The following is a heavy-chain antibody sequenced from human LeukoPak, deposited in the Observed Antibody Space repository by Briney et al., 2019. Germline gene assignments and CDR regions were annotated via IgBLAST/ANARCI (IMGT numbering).Heavy chain of an antibody. J-gene: IGHJ4*02. Sequence: PSETLSLTCAVYGGSFSGYYWSWIRQPPGKGLEWIGEINHSGSTNYNPSLKSRVTISVDTSKNQFSLKLSPVTAADTAVYYCARGLSRGFDNWGQGTLVTVSS. CDR3: ARGLSRGFDN. V-gene: IGHV4-34*01. CDR1: GGSFSGYY. CDR2: INHSGST.